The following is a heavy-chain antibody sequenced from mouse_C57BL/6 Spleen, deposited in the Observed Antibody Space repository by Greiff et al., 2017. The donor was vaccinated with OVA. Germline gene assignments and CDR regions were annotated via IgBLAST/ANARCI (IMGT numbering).Heavy chain of an antibody. CDR1: GYTFTSYW. CDR3: ARSLGTEGYYYAMDY. J-gene: IGHJ4*01. D-gene: IGHD3-3*01. CDR2: IDTSDSET. V-gene: IGHV1-52*01. Sequence: QVQLQQPGAELVRPGSSVKLSCKASGYTFTSYWMHWVKQRPIQGLEWIGNIDTSDSETHYNQKFKDKATLTVDKSSSTAYMQLSSLTSEDSAVYYCARSLGTEGYYYAMDYWGQGTSVTVSS.